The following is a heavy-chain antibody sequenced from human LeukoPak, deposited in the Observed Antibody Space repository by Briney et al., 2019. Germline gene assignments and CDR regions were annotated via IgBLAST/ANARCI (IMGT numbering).Heavy chain of an antibody. Sequence: GASVKVSCKASGYTFTSYYMHWVRQAPGQGLEWMGIINPSGGSTSYAQKFQGRVTLTRDMSTSAVYMELSSLRSEDTAVYYCARDGLLASGPYGWFDPWGQGTLVTVSS. CDR1: GYTFTSYY. CDR3: ARDGLLASGPYGWFDP. CDR2: INPSGGST. V-gene: IGHV1-46*01. D-gene: IGHD3-10*01. J-gene: IGHJ5*02.